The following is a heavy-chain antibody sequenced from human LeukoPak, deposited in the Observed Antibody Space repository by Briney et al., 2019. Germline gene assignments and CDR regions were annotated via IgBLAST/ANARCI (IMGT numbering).Heavy chain of an antibody. J-gene: IGHJ2*01. CDR1: GGSISSSSYY. Sequence: SETLSLTCTVSGGSISSSSYYRGWIRQPPGKGLEWIGSIYYSGSTYYNPSLKSRVTISVDTSKNQFSLKLSSVTAADTAVYYCASTPPRYCTNGVCSRVYWYFDLRGRGTLVTVSS. CDR2: IYYSGST. D-gene: IGHD2-8*01. CDR3: ASTPPRYCTNGVCSRVYWYFDL. V-gene: IGHV4-39*01.